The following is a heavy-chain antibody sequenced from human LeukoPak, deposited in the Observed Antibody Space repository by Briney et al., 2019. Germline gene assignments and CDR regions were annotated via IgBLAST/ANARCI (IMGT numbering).Heavy chain of an antibody. CDR3: ARVESNRGSLYFDY. CDR1: GGSISSSSYY. V-gene: IGHV4-39*07. Sequence: SETLSLTCTVSGGSISSSSYYWGWIRQPPGKGLEWIGSIYYSGSTYYNPSLKSRVTISVDTSKNQFSLKLSSVTAADTAVYYCARVESNRGSLYFDYWGQGTLVTVSS. J-gene: IGHJ4*02. CDR2: IYYSGST. D-gene: IGHD7-27*01.